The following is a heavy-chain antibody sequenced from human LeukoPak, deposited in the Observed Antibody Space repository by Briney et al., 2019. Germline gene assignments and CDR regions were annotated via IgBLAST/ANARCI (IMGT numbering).Heavy chain of an antibody. Sequence: PGGSLRLSCAASGFTVSSNYMSWVRQAPGEGLEWVSVIYSGGSTYYADSVKGRFTISRDNSKNTLYLQMNSLRAEDTAVYYCARESVASNWDFDLWGRGTLVTVSS. D-gene: IGHD6-19*01. J-gene: IGHJ2*01. CDR3: ARESVASNWDFDL. CDR1: GFTVSSNY. CDR2: IYSGGST. V-gene: IGHV3-53*05.